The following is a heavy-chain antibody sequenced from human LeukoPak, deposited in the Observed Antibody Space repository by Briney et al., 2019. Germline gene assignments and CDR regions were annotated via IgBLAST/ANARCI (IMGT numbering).Heavy chain of an antibody. CDR2: ISSSSSYI. V-gene: IGHV3-21*01. Sequence: GGSLRLSCAASGFTFSSYSMNWVRQAPGKGLERVSSISSSSSYIYYADSVKGRFTISRDNAKNSLYLQMNSLRAEDTAVYYCARHLLRYFDWPGSRGAFDIWGQGTMVTVSS. CDR3: ARHLLRYFDWPGSRGAFDI. D-gene: IGHD3-9*01. J-gene: IGHJ3*02. CDR1: GFTFSSYS.